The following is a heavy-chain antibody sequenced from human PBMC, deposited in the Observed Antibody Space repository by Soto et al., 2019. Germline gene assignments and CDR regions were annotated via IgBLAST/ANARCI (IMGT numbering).Heavy chain of an antibody. CDR2: ISGSGGST. D-gene: IGHD2-2*01. V-gene: IGHV3-23*01. Sequence: ELQLLESGGGLVQPGGSLRLSCAASGFIFSSYAMSWVRQAPGKGLEWVSAISGSGGSTYYADSVKGRFTISRDNSKNTLYLQMNSLRAEDTAVYYCAKEXXXXSCCNWFDPWGQGTLVTVSS. CDR1: GFIFSSYA. CDR3: AKEXXXXSCCNWFDP. J-gene: IGHJ5*02.